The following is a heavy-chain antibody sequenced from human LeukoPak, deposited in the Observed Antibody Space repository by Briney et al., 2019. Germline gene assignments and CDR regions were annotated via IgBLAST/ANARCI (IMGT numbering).Heavy chain of an antibody. J-gene: IGHJ6*03. D-gene: IGHD6-6*01. CDR2: ISWDGGST. Sequence: GGSLRLSCAASGFTFDDYTIHWVRQAPGKGLEWVSLISWDGGSTYYADSVKGRFTISRDNSKNSLYLQTNSLRTEDTALYYCAKSSSSRDYYYYYMDVWGKGTTVTVSS. CDR1: GFTFDDYT. CDR3: AKSSSSRDYYYYYMDV. V-gene: IGHV3-43*01.